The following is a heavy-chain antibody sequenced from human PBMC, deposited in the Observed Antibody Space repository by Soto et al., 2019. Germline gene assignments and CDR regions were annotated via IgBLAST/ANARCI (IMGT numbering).Heavy chain of an antibody. CDR2: IYYSGST. CDR3: ARGYYTSWYWFDR. Sequence: QVQLQESGPGLVKPSETLSLTCTVSVSGGSVSTGVHSWSWIRQPPGKGLEWIGYIYYSGSTNYNPSLKSRVTMSVDTSKNQFSLKLTSVTAADTAVYYCARGYYTSWYWFDRWGRGTLVTVSS. J-gene: IGHJ2*01. V-gene: IGHV4-61*08. CDR1: GGSVSTGVHS. D-gene: IGHD6-13*01.